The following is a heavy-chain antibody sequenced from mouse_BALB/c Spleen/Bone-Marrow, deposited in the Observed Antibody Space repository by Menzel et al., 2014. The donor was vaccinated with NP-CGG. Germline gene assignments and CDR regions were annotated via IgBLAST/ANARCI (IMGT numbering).Heavy chain of an antibody. CDR3: TTYDCYCFDY. D-gene: IGHD2-4*01. V-gene: IGHV3-8*02. Sequence: VQLQQSGPSLVKPSQTLSLTCSVTGDSITSGYWNWIRKFPGNKLEYMGYISYSGNTYYNPSLKIRISITRNTSKNQYNLQINSVTAEDSATYYCTTYDCYCFDYWGQGTTLTVSS. CDR1: GDSITSGY. J-gene: IGHJ2*01. CDR2: ISYSGNT.